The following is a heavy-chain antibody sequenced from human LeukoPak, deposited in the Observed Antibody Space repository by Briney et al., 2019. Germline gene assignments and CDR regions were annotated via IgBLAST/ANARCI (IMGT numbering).Heavy chain of an antibody. J-gene: IGHJ6*03. CDR2: INHSGST. V-gene: IGHV4-34*01. CDR1: GGSFSGYY. D-gene: IGHD6-6*01. Sequence: SETLSLTCAVYGGSFSGYYWSWIRQPPGKGLEWIGEINHSGSTNYNPSPKSRVTISVDTSKNQFSLKLSSVTAADTAVYYCARAGDSSSSQYYYYYYMDVWGKGTTVTVSS. CDR3: ARAGDSSSSQYYYYYYMDV.